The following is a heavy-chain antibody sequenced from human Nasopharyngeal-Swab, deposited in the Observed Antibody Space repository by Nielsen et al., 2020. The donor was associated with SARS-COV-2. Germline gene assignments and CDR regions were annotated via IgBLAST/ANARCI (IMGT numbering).Heavy chain of an antibody. CDR1: GFPFRSYS. CDR2: ISSSSSYI. CDR3: ASDTDY. V-gene: IGHV3-21*01. Sequence: GESLKISCAASGFPFRSYSMNWDRQAPGKGLEWVSSISSSSSYIYYADSVKGRFTISRDNAKNSLYLQMNSLRAEDTAVYYCASDTDYWGQGTLVTVSS. J-gene: IGHJ4*02.